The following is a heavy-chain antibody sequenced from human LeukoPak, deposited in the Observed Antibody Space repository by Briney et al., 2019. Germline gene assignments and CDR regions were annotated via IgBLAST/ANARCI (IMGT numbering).Heavy chain of an antibody. Sequence: PGGSLRLSCAASGFTVSSNYMSWVRQAPGKGLEWVSVIYSGGSTYYAASVKGRFTISRDNSKNTLYLQMNSLRAEDTAVYYCARLVVVYAPTNWFDPWGQGTLVTVSS. J-gene: IGHJ5*02. CDR3: ARLVVVYAPTNWFDP. CDR2: IYSGGST. V-gene: IGHV3-53*01. D-gene: IGHD2-8*02. CDR1: GFTVSSNY.